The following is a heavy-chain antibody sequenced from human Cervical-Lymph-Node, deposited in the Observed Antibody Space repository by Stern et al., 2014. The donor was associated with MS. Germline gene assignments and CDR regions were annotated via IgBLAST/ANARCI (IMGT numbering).Heavy chain of an antibody. Sequence: VQLVQSGSELKKPGASVKLSCKASGYTFTTYSINWVRQAPGQGLEWMGWINTNTGNPTYAQGFTGRFVFSLDTSISTAYLQISSLKAEDTAVYYCARKACTSGCFWLDPWGQGTLVTVSS. CDR3: ARKACTSGCFWLDP. D-gene: IGHD6-19*01. J-gene: IGHJ5*02. CDR2: INTNTGNP. CDR1: GYTFTTYS. V-gene: IGHV7-4-1*02.